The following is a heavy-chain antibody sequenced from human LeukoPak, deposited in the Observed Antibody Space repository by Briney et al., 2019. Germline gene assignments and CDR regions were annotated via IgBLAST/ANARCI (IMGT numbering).Heavy chain of an antibody. CDR3: ARLRGSWGTRNYYYYYYMDV. Sequence: SETLSLTCTVSGGSISSDGYYWSWIRQPPGKGPEWIGHIKHTGGTHYHPSLKSRVTISVDRSKNQFSLKLSSVTAADTAVYYCARLRGSWGTRNYYYYYYMDVWGKGTTVTVSS. CDR1: GGSISSDGYY. CDR2: IKHTGGT. D-gene: IGHD6-13*01. V-gene: IGHV4-30-2*01. J-gene: IGHJ6*03.